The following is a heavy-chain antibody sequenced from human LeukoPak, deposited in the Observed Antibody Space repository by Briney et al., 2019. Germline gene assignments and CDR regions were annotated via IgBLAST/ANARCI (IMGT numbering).Heavy chain of an antibody. J-gene: IGHJ5*02. CDR3: VKLDLGYYYHT. CDR2: ISGNGDTT. D-gene: IGHD3-22*01. CDR1: GFTFSTYA. V-gene: IGHV3-64D*09. Sequence: GGSLKLSCSASGFTFSTYAFHWVRQAPGKGLEYVSAISGNGDTTYYADSVKGRFTISRDNSRNTLFLQMSSLRAEDTAMYYCVKLDLGYYYHTWGQGTLVTVSS.